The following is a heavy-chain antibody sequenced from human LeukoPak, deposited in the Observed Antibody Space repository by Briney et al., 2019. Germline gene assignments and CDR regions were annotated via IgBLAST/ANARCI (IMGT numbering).Heavy chain of an antibody. CDR3: ARGGESSGYYSVPYYFDY. J-gene: IGHJ4*02. D-gene: IGHD3-22*01. Sequence: SQTLSLTCAISGDSFSSNSAAWNWLRQSPSRGLEWLGRTYYRSKWYNDYAVSVKSRITINPDTSKNQFSLQLNSVTPEDTAVYYCARGGESSGYYSVPYYFDYWGQGTLVTVSS. CDR2: TYYRSKWYN. CDR1: GDSFSSNSAA. V-gene: IGHV6-1*01.